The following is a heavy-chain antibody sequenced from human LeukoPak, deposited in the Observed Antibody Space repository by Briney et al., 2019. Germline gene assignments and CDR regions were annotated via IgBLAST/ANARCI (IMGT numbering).Heavy chain of an antibody. J-gene: IGHJ4*02. D-gene: IGHD3-22*01. CDR1: GITFSRFW. Sequence: GGSLRLSCAASGITFSRFWMSWVRQAPGKGLQWVANINQDGSEKHYVDSVKGRFTISRDNAENSLYLQMNSLRAEDTAVYYCARVYDSSGNYDGGFDYWGQGTLVTVSS. V-gene: IGHV3-7*01. CDR2: INQDGSEK. CDR3: ARVYDSSGNYDGGFDY.